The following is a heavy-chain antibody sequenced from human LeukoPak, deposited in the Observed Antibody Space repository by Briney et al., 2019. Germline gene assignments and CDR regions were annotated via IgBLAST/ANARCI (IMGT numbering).Heavy chain of an antibody. D-gene: IGHD3-10*01. CDR2: INQDESVK. CDR1: GFTFSSNW. J-gene: IGHJ4*02. CDR3: ARNVYYDSGTYHSGFDY. Sequence: GGSLRLSCAASGFTFSSNWMSWVRQAPGKGLEWVANINQDESVKYYVDSVKGRFTISRDNAKNSLYLQMNSLRVEDTAVYYCARNVYYDSGTYHSGFDYWGLGTLVTVSS. V-gene: IGHV3-7*01.